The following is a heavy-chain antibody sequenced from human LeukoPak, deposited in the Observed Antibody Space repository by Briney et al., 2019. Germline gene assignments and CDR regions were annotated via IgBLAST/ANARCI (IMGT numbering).Heavy chain of an antibody. CDR3: ARARSLYYDILTGYEYDY. J-gene: IGHJ4*02. D-gene: IGHD3-9*01. CDR1: GDTFSSYA. CDR2: IIPIFGTA. V-gene: IGHV1-69*06. Sequence: SVNVSCEASGDTFSSYAISWVRQAPGQGLEWMGGIIPIFGTANYAQKFQGRVTITADKSTSTAYMELSSLRSEDTAVYYCARARSLYYDILTGYEYDYWGQGTLVTVSS.